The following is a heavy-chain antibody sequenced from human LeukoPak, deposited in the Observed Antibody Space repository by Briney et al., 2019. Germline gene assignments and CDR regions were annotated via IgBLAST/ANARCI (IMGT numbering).Heavy chain of an antibody. CDR1: GGSISSYY. V-gene: IGHV4-4*07. D-gene: IGHD2-21*01. Sequence: SETLSLTCTVSGGSISSYYWSWIRQLAGKGLEWIGRIYTSGSTNYNPSLKSRVTMSVDTSKNQFSLKLSSVTAADTAVYYCAGIIVGGNWFDPWGQGTPVTVSS. CDR3: AGIIVGGNWFDP. J-gene: IGHJ5*02. CDR2: IYTSGST.